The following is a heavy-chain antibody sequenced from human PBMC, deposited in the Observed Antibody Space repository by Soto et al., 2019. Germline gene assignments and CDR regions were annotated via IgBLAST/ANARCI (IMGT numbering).Heavy chain of an antibody. Sequence: QVQLVESGGGLVKPGGSLRLSCAASGFTFSDYYMSWIRQAPGKGLEWVSYISSSSSYTNYADSVKGRFTISRDNAKNSLYLQMNSLRAEDTAVYYCASSNGSCGSLFFDYWGQGTLVTVSS. D-gene: IGHD2-15*01. CDR1: GFTFSDYY. J-gene: IGHJ4*02. V-gene: IGHV3-11*06. CDR3: ASSNGSCGSLFFDY. CDR2: ISSSSSYT.